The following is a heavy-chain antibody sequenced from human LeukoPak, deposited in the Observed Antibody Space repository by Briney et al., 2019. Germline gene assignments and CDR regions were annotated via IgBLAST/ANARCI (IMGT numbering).Heavy chain of an antibody. CDR1: GFTFSSFA. V-gene: IGHV3-23*01. Sequence: PPGSLRLSCAASGFTFSSFAMSWVRQAPGEGLEWVSAISGSGGSTYYADSVKGRFTISRDNSRSTLYLKMNSLRAEDTAVYYCAKDQSAAGWYYYGMDVWGQGTTVTVSS. D-gene: IGHD6-13*01. CDR3: AKDQSAAGWYYYGMDV. J-gene: IGHJ6*02. CDR2: ISGSGGST.